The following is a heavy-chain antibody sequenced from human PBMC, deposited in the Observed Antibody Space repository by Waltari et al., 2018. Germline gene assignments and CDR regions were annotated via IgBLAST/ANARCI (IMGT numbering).Heavy chain of an antibody. CDR1: GYTLPRYD. Sequence: VQLVQSGAEVRKPGASVRVSCQASGYTLPRYDINRVRQAPGQGLEWVAWMNPKNGNTGFAQKFQGRLTMTSDTSTNTAYMDLSSLTSADTAMYYCARVRTKPGRRYDYWGQGTLVTVTS. CDR2: MNPKNGNT. V-gene: IGHV1-8*01. CDR3: ARVRTKPGRRYDY. D-gene: IGHD1-26*01. J-gene: IGHJ4*02.